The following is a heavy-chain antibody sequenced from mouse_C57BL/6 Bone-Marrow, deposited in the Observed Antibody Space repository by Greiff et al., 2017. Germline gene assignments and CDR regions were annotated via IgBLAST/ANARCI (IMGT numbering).Heavy chain of an antibody. D-gene: IGHD2-3*01. CDR1: GIDFSRYW. J-gene: IGHJ4*01. CDR2: INPDSSTI. V-gene: IGHV4-1*01. Sequence: EVQLQQSGGGLVQPGGSLKLSCAASGIDFSRYWMSWVRRAPGKGLEWIGEINPDSSTINYAPSLKDKFIISRDNAKNTLYLQMSKVRSEDTALYYCARRGYDGYYLYAMDYWGQRTSVTVSS. CDR3: ARRGYDGYYLYAMDY.